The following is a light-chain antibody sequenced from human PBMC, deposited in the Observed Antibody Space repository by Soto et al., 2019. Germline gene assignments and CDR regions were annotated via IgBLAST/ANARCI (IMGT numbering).Light chain of an antibody. CDR1: RSDVGTYNY. J-gene: IGLJ1*01. CDR2: EVT. CDR3: SSYTSSSTYV. V-gene: IGLV2-14*01. Sequence: QSALTQPASVSGSPGQSITISCTGTRSDVGTYNYVSWYQQYPGKAPKLIIYEVTNRPSGISNRFSGSKSGNTASLTISGLHAEDDADYYCSSYTSSSTYVFGTGTKLTVL.